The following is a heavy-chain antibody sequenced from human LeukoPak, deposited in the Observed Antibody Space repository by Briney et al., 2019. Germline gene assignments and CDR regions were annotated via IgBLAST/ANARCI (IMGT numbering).Heavy chain of an antibody. Sequence: ASVKVSCKASGYTFTTYGISWVRQAPGQGLECMGWINPYNGNTNYAQKFQGRVTLTTDTATSTAYMELRSLRSDDSAMYYCAREIYGRFDFWGQGDRGTASS. CDR1: GYTFTTYG. J-gene: IGHJ4*02. CDR3: AREIYGRFDF. D-gene: IGHD4-17*01. CDR2: INPYNGNT. V-gene: IGHV1-18*01.